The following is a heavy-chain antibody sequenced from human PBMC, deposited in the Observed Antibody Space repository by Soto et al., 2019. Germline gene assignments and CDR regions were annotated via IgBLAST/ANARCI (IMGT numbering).Heavy chain of an antibody. Sequence: GGSLRLSCTASGFTFGDYAMSWFRQAPGKGLEWVGFIRSKAYGGTTEYAASVKGRFTISRDDSKSIAYLQMNSLKTEDTAVYYCTRDPGYCSSTSCVDFDYWGQGTLVTVSS. CDR3: TRDPGYCSSTSCVDFDY. CDR1: GFTFGDYA. J-gene: IGHJ4*02. D-gene: IGHD2-2*01. CDR2: IRSKAYGGTT. V-gene: IGHV3-49*03.